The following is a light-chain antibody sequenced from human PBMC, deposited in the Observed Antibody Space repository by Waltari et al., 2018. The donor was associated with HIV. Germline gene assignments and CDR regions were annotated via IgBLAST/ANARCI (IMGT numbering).Light chain of an antibody. V-gene: IGKV1-39*01. Sequence: DSQMTQSPSPLSASVGDSDTITCRASQTIKSFLNWYQQKPGKAPNLLIYATSTLHGGVPSRFTGSGSGTAFTLTISSLRPEDFATYYCQQSYNTPYTFGQGTKLEIK. CDR1: QTIKSF. J-gene: IGKJ2*01. CDR3: QQSYNTPYT. CDR2: ATS.